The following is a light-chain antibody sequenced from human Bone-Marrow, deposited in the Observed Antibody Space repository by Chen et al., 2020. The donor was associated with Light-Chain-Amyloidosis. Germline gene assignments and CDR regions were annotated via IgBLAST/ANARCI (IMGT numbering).Light chain of an antibody. J-gene: IGLJ2*01. CDR3: QSADSSGTYEVI. V-gene: IGLV3-25*03. CDR1: DLPRKY. CDR2: RDT. Sequence: SYELTQPPSVSVSPGQTARITCSGDDLPRKYAYWYQQKPGQAPVLVIRRDTERPSGISERFSGSSSWTTATLTISGVQAEDAAYYRFQSADSSGTYEVIFGGGTKLTVL.